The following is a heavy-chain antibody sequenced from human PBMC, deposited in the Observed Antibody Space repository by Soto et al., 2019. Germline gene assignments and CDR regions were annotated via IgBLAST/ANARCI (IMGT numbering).Heavy chain of an antibody. V-gene: IGHV1-8*01. J-gene: IGHJ3*02. D-gene: IGHD4-17*01. Sequence: QVQLVQSGAEVKKPGASVKVSCKASGYTFTSYDINWVRQATGQGLEWMGWMNPTSGNTGYAQKFQGRVIITMNTSISTAYMELSSLRSENTAVYYCARLTTVVNQPVAFDIWGQGTMVTVSS. CDR1: GYTFTSYD. CDR3: ARLTTVVNQPVAFDI. CDR2: MNPTSGNT.